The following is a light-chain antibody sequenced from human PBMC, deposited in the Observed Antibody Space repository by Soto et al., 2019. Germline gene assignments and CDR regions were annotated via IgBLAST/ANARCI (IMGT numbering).Light chain of an antibody. CDR2: WAS. Sequence: DIVMTQSPDSLAVSLGERATINCKSSQSVLYSSNNKNYLAWYQQRPGQPPKLIIYWASTRESGVPDRFSGSGSGTDFTLTSTRLQAEDVAVYYCQQYESTPPSFGQGTKLEIK. J-gene: IGKJ2*01. V-gene: IGKV4-1*01. CDR1: QSVLYSSNNKNY. CDR3: QQYESTPPS.